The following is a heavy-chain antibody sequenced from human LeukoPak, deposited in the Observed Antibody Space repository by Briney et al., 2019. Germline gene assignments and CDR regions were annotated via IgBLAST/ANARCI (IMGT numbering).Heavy chain of an antibody. CDR2: ISGSSSSGRT. D-gene: IGHD4-23*01. CDR3: AKMRWELNYFDY. V-gene: IGHV3-23*01. CDR1: GFTFSSNA. Sequence: GGSLRLSCAASGFTFSSNAMSWVRQAPGKGLEWVSAISGSSSSGRTFYADSVKGRFTISRDNSKNTLYLQMNSLRTVDTAIYYCAKMRWELNYFDYWGQGTLVTVSS. J-gene: IGHJ4*02.